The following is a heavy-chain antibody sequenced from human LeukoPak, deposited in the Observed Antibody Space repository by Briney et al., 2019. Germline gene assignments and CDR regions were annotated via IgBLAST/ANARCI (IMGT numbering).Heavy chain of an antibody. V-gene: IGHV4-59*01. D-gene: IGHD3-22*01. CDR3: ARTSSYYDSSGYNAFDI. CDR2: IYYSGST. Sequence: SETLSLTCAVYGGSFSGYYWSWIRQPPGKGLEWIGYIYYSGSTNYNPSLKSRVTISVDTSKNQFSLKLSSVTAADTAVYYCARTSSYYDSSGYNAFDIWGQGTMVTVSS. CDR1: GGSFSGYY. J-gene: IGHJ3*02.